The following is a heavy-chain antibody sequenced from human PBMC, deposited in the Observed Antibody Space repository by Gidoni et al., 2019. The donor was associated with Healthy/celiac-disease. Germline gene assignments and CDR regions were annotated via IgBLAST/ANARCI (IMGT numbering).Heavy chain of an antibody. V-gene: IGHV4-34*01. J-gene: IGHJ6*02. CDR2: INHSGST. D-gene: IGHD2-15*01. CDR3: ARGCGSCYWAYYYGMDV. CDR1: GGSFSGYY. Sequence: QVQLQQWGAGLLKPSETLSLTCAVYGGSFSGYYWSWIRQPPGKGLEWIGEINHSGSTNYNPSLKSRVTISVDTSKNQFSLKLSSVTAADTAVYYCARGCGSCYWAYYYGMDVWGQGTTVTVSS.